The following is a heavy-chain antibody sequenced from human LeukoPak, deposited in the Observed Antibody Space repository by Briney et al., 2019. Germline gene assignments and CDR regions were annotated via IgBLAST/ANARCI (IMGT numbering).Heavy chain of an antibody. J-gene: IGHJ4*02. CDR1: GFTFSSYG. D-gene: IGHD3-9*01. V-gene: IGHV3-30*18. CDR2: ISYDGSNK. CDR3: AKEGTVGYDILTGYPQVSLDY. Sequence: GGSLRLPCAASGFTFSSYGMHWVRQAPGKGLEWVAVISYDGSNKYYADSVKGRFTISRDNSKNTLYLQMDSLRAEDTAVYYCAKEGTVGYDILTGYPQVSLDYWGQGTLVTVSS.